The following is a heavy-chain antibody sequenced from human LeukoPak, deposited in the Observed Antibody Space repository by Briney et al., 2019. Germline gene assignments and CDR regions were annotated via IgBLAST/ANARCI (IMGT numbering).Heavy chain of an antibody. D-gene: IGHD2-2*02. CDR1: GFTFSSYW. J-gene: IGHJ4*02. V-gene: IGHV3-7*01. Sequence: PGGSLRLSCEVSGFTFSSYWMSWVRQAPGKGLEWVANMKPDGSEKYYVDSVKGRFTISRDNSKKSLYLQMNSLRAEDTAVYYCARDPRQSHLVYTTGDYWGQGTLVTVSS. CDR3: ARDPRQSHLVYTTGDY. CDR2: MKPDGSEK.